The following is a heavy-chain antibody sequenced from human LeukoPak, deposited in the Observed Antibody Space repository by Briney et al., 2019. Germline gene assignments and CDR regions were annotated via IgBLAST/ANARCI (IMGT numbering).Heavy chain of an antibody. CDR1: GFTFDDYA. CDR2: ISWNSGSI. D-gene: IGHD3-10*01. CDR3: AKDSSRGAFDI. J-gene: IGHJ3*02. Sequence: TGGSLRLSCAAAGFTFDDYAMHWVRQAPGKGLEWVSGISWNSGSIGYADSVKGRFTISRDNAKNSLYLQMNSLRAEDMALYYCAKDSSRGAFDIWGQGTMVTVSS. V-gene: IGHV3-9*03.